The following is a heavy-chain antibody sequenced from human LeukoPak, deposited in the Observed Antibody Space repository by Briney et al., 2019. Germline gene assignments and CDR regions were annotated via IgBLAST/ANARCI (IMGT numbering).Heavy chain of an antibody. CDR3: ARCSSGYWFDP. CDR1: GGSVTSYY. Sequence: PSETLSLTCTVPGGSVTSYYWSWIRQPPGKGLEWIGYMYYTGSTSYNPSLQSRVTISVDTSKNQFSLRLRSLTAADTAVYYCARCSSGYWFDPWGQGTLVTVSS. J-gene: IGHJ5*02. D-gene: IGHD6-19*01. V-gene: IGHV4-59*02. CDR2: MYYTGST.